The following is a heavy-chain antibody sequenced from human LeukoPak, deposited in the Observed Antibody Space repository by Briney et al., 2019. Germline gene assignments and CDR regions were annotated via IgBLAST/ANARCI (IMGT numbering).Heavy chain of an antibody. CDR1: GFTFSIYW. V-gene: IGHV3-7*01. Sequence: GGSLRLSCAASGFTFSIYWMTWVRQAPGKGLEWVANIKQDGSEKYYVDSVKGRFTISRDNAKNSLYLQINSLRAEDTAVYYCARARQHLDCWGQGILVTVSS. CDR3: ARARQHLDC. D-gene: IGHD2-2*01. J-gene: IGHJ4*02. CDR2: IKQDGSEK.